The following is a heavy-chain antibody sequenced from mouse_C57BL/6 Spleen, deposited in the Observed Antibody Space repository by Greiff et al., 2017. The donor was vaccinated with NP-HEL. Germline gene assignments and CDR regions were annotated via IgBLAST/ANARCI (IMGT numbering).Heavy chain of an antibody. CDR2: ISSGGDYI. CDR3: TRDRNGYSLFAY. V-gene: IGHV5-9-1*02. Sequence: EVQVVESGEGLVKPGGSLKLSCAASGFTFSSYAMSWVRQTPEKRLEWVAYISSGGDYIYYADTVKGRFTISRDNARNTLYLQMSSLKSEDTAMYYCTRDRNGYSLFAYWGQGTLVTVSA. CDR1: GFTFSSYA. D-gene: IGHD2-3*01. J-gene: IGHJ3*01.